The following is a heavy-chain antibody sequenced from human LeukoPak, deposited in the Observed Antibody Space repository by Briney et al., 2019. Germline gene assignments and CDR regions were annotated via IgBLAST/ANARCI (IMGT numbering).Heavy chain of an antibody. D-gene: IGHD6-19*01. V-gene: IGHV3-30-3*01. J-gene: IGHJ4*02. Sequence: GGSLSLSCAASGFTFSSYAMHWVRQAPGKGLEWVAVISYDGSNKYYADSVKGRFTISRDNSKNTLYLQMNSLRAEDTAVHYCASPIAVAGTLETWGQGTLVTVSS. CDR2: ISYDGSNK. CDR1: GFTFSSYA. CDR3: ASPIAVAGTLET.